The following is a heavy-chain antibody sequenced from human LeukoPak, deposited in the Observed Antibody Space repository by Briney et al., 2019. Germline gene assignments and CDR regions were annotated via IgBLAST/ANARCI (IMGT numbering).Heavy chain of an antibody. V-gene: IGHV3-30*03. Sequence: PGGSLRLSCSASGFTFNTYGMHWVRQAPGKGLEWVAVISYDGSNKYYADSVKGRFTISRDNSKSTLYLQMNSLRAEDTAVYYCASCSLTGYYPPEDWGQGTLVTVSS. J-gene: IGHJ4*02. CDR1: GFTFNTYG. D-gene: IGHD3-9*01. CDR2: ISYDGSNK. CDR3: ASCSLTGYYPPED.